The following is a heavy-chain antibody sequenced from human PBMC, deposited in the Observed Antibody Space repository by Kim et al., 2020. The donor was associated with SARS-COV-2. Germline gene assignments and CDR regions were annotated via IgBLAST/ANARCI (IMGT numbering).Heavy chain of an antibody. D-gene: IGHD2-15*01. J-gene: IGHJ4*02. Sequence: TYYNPSLKGRVTISVGTSKHQFALELTSVTAAGTAVYYCNGGSTGGIGFDHWGQGTLVTVSS. V-gene: IGHV4-39*01. CDR2: T. CDR3: NGGSTGGIGFDH.